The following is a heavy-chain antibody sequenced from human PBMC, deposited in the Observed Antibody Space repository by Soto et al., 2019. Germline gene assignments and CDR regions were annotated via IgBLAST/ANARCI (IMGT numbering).Heavy chain of an antibody. V-gene: IGHV1-69*06. Sequence: QVQLVQSGAEVKKPGSSVKVSCKASGGTFSSYAISWVRQAPGQGLEWMGGIIPIFGTANYAQKFQGRVTITADKSTSTAYMELSSLRSEDTTVYYCASGRGITGTTSSLVDYWGQGTLVTVSS. CDR3: ASGRGITGTTSSLVDY. CDR1: GGTFSSYA. D-gene: IGHD1-20*01. CDR2: IIPIFGTA. J-gene: IGHJ4*02.